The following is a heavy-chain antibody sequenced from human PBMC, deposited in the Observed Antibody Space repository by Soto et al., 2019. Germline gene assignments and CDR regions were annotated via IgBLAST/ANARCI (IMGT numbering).Heavy chain of an antibody. V-gene: IGHV4-31*03. Sequence: TLSLTCTVSGGSISSGGYYGSWIRQHPGKGLEWIGYIYYSGSTYYNPSLKSRVTISVDTSKNQFSLKLSSVTAADTAVYYCARVTINMVRGVILDYWGQGTLVTVSS. J-gene: IGHJ4*02. D-gene: IGHD3-10*01. CDR1: GGSISSGGYY. CDR2: IYYSGST. CDR3: ARVTINMVRGVILDY.